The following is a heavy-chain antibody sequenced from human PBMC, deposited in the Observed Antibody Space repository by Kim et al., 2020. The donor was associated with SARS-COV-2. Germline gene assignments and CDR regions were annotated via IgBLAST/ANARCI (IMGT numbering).Heavy chain of an antibody. Sequence: GESLRLSCAASGFTVSSNYMSWVRQAPGKGLEWVSVIYSGGSTYYADSVKGRFTISRDNSKNTLYLQMNSLRAEDTAVYYCARDMGIVATSGHYYYYYGMDVWGQGTTVTVSS. CDR2: IYSGGST. CDR1: GFTVSSNY. D-gene: IGHD5-12*01. V-gene: IGHV3-53*01. CDR3: ARDMGIVATSGHYYYYYGMDV. J-gene: IGHJ6*02.